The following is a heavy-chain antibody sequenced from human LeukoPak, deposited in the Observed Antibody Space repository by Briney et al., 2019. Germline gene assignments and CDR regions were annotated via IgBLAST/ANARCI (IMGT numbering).Heavy chain of an antibody. CDR3: ASVYYYYYYMDV. J-gene: IGHJ6*03. Sequence: SETLSLTCTVSGGSISSSSYYWGWIRQPPGKGLEWIGSIYYSGSTYYNPSLKSRVTISVDTSKNQFSLKLSSVTAADTAVYYCASVYYYYYYMDVWGKGTTVTVSS. CDR1: GGSISSSSYY. CDR2: IYYSGST. V-gene: IGHV4-39*01.